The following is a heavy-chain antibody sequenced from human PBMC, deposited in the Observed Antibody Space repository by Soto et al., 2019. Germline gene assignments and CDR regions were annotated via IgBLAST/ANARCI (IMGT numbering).Heavy chain of an antibody. CDR2: VSYDGSNK. CDR3: AKDRVKSGVGEVGY. J-gene: IGHJ4*02. Sequence: GSLRLSCAASGFTFSTHGIHWVRQAPGKGMEWVAVVSYDGSNKYYGDSVKGRFTISRDNSKNSLYLQMNSLRTEDTAVYYCAKDRVKSGVGEVGYWGQGTLVTVSS. D-gene: IGHD3-16*01. CDR1: GFTFSTHG. V-gene: IGHV3-30*18.